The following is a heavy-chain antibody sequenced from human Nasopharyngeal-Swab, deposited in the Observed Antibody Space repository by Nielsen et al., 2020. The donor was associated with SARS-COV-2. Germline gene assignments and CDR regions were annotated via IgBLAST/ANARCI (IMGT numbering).Heavy chain of an antibody. J-gene: IGHJ4*02. CDR1: GYTLTELS. CDR2: FDPEDGET. CDR3: ASSIGDYYDSSGYGDY. D-gene: IGHD3-22*01. V-gene: IGHV1-24*01. Sequence: ASVKVSCKVSGYTLTELSMHWVRQAPGKGLEWMGGFDPEDGETIYAQKFQGRVTITADESTSTAYMELSSLRSEDTAVYYCASSIGDYYDSSGYGDYWGQGTLVTVSS.